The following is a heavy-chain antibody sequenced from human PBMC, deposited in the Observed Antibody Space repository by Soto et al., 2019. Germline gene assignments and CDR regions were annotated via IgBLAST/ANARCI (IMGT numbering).Heavy chain of an antibody. CDR2: ISYDGSNK. V-gene: IGHV3-30*18. D-gene: IGHD2-15*01. Sequence: QVQLVESGGRVVQPGRSLRLSCATSGFNFYSHGMHWVRQSPGKGLEWVAVISYDGSNKYYMEYVKGRFTISRDNSKNTLSLQMNSLRAEDTAVYYCAKDLSGVTVIDATQGFDSWGQGTLVTVSS. J-gene: IGHJ4*02. CDR1: GFNFYSHG. CDR3: AKDLSGVTVIDATQGFDS.